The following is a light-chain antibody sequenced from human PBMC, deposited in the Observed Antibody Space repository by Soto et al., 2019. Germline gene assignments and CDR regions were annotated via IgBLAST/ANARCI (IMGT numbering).Light chain of an antibody. CDR3: QQYGNPPPNA. Sequence: EIGLTQSPGTLSLSPGERATLSCRARQSVSSSYLAWYQQKPGQAPRVLIHGASSRATGIPDRFSGSGSGPYFTLTISRLEPEDFAVYFCQQYGNPPPNAFGQGTKVEIK. CDR1: QSVSSSY. J-gene: IGKJ2*01. CDR2: GAS. V-gene: IGKV3-20*01.